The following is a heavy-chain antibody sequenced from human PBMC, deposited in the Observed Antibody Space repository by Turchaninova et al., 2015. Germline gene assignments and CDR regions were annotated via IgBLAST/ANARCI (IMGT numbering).Heavy chain of an antibody. CDR3: ARLRRRYFDY. J-gene: IGHJ4*02. V-gene: IGHV4-38-2*01. Sequence: QVQLQESGPGLVKPSETLSLTCAVTDFSFPSTYDGGWIRQSPGKGLDWIGTVYDSGSTYYNPSLNRRVTISLDTSKKHFSLKLSSVTAADTAIYYCARLRRRYFDYWGQGALVTVSS. CDR1: DFSFPSTYD. CDR2: VYDSGST.